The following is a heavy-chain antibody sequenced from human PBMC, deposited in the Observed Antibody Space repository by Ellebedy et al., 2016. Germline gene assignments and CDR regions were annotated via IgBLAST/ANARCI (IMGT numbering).Heavy chain of an antibody. CDR2: IWHDGTNQ. Sequence: GGSLRLSXAASGFTFSRYGMHWVRQAPGKGLEWVAVIWHDGTNQYYADSVKGRFTISRDNSKNTLFLQMNSLRAEDTAVYLCAREEASRVVATLDSWGQGALVTVSS. J-gene: IGHJ5*01. V-gene: IGHV3-33*01. CDR3: AREEASRVVATLDS. CDR1: GFTFSRYG. D-gene: IGHD5-12*01.